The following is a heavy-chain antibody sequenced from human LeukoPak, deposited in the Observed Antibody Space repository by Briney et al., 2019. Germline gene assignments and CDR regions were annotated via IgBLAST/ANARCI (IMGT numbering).Heavy chain of an antibody. D-gene: IGHD3-10*01. Sequence: SETLSLTCAVYGGSFSGYYWSWIHQPPGKGLEWIGEIKLSGSTTYNPSLKSRVTISLDTSKNQVSLKLNSVTAADTAVYYCATYHYGSGSYHNHPNFDSWGQGTLVTVSS. V-gene: IGHV4-34*01. CDR2: IKLSGST. J-gene: IGHJ4*02. CDR1: GGSFSGYY. CDR3: ATYHYGSGSYHNHPNFDS.